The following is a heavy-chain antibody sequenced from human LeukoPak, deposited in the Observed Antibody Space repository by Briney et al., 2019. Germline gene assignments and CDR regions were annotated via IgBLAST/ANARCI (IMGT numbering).Heavy chain of an antibody. D-gene: IGHD3-22*01. J-gene: IGHJ5*02. Sequence: SVKVSCKPSGGTFSSYGIVWVRRAPGQGLEWLGGIIPLFGTTNHAQTFQGRVTITTDESTSTAYMELSSLRSEDTAVYYCARDPLHYDSSGYSWSNWFDPWGQGTLVTVSS. CDR3: ARDPLHYDSSGYSWSNWFDP. CDR1: GGTFSSYG. CDR2: IIPLFGTT. V-gene: IGHV1-69*05.